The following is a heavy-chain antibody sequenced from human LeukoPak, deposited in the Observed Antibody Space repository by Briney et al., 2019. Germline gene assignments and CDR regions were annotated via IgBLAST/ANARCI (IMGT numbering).Heavy chain of an antibody. Sequence: PSETLSLTCAVYGGSFSGYYWSWIRQPPGKGLGWIGEIDHSGSTNYNPSLKSRVTISVDTSKNQFSLKLSSVTAADTAVYYCARTSGGGFPWYFDLWGRGTLLTVSS. D-gene: IGHD3-16*01. CDR3: ARTSGGGFPWYFDL. CDR1: GGSFSGYY. V-gene: IGHV4-34*01. CDR2: IDHSGST. J-gene: IGHJ2*01.